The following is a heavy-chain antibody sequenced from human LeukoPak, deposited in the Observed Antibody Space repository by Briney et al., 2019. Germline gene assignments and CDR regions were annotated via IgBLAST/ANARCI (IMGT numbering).Heavy chain of an antibody. CDR3: AGTYYFDSSGHYFGGNGFDI. J-gene: IGHJ3*02. V-gene: IGHV4-59*12. Sequence: SETLSLTCAVYGGSFSGYYWSWIRQSPGRGLEWLGHISYRGNTDYNPVLKSRVTISVDMFYNQFSLKLSSVTAADTAVYYCAGTYYFDSSGHYFGGNGFDIWGQGTMVTVSS. CDR2: ISYRGNT. CDR1: GGSFSGYY. D-gene: IGHD3-22*01.